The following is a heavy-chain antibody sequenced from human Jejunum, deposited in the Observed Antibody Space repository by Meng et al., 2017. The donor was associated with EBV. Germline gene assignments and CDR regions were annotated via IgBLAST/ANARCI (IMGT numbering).Heavy chain of an antibody. V-gene: IGHV3-21*01. CDR3: AAGTTTTTKYNWLDP. CDR1: DYTFDEYS. CDR2: ISGNSGHI. J-gene: IGHJ5*02. D-gene: IGHD1-1*01. Sequence: GQLVESWGGLVHPGGSLRLSCVGSDYTFDEYSMNWVRQAPGKGLEWVSSISGNSGHIDYADSLKGRFTISRDNAKKSLFLQMDSLRVDDTAVYYCAAGTTTTTKYNWLDPWGLGTLVTVS.